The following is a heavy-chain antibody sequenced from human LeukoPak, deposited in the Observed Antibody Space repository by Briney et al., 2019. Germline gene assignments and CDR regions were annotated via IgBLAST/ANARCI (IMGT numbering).Heavy chain of an antibody. Sequence: PGGSLKLSCAASGITFSYYWMHWVRQAPGKGLVWVSRIDSDGSSATYADSVKGRFTISRDNAKNTLYLQMNSLRAEDTAVYYCVREGGYDPFEYWGQGTLVTVSS. D-gene: IGHD5-12*01. CDR2: IDSDGSSA. CDR3: VREGGYDPFEY. J-gene: IGHJ4*02. V-gene: IGHV3-74*01. CDR1: GITFSYYW.